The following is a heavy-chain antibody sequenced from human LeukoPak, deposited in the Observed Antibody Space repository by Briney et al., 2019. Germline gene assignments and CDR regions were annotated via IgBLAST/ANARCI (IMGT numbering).Heavy chain of an antibody. CDR2: LIPVLGMS. CDR3: ARDRGGGFDLAFFDH. CDR1: GGSFSTYA. Sequence: EASVKVSCKSSGGSFSTYAVNWVRQAPGQELEWMGRLIPVLGMSHYAQGFQGRVTLTADRSTNTAYMELDRLTSDDTAVYFCARDRGGGFDLAFFDHWGQGTLVTVSS. V-gene: IGHV1-69*04. J-gene: IGHJ4*02. D-gene: IGHD5-12*01.